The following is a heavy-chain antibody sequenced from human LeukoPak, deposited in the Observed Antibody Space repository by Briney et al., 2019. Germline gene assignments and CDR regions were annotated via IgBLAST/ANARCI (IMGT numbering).Heavy chain of an antibody. CDR1: GFTISGYW. CDR3: ARGRAGNYYNHNDY. CDR2: ISGGGSIT. V-gene: IGHV3-74*01. D-gene: IGHD3-10*01. Sequence: GGSLRLSCAASGFTISGYWMHWVRQAPGKGLVWVSRISGGGSITAYADSVKGRFTISRDNAKNTLYLQMNSLRAEDTAVYYCARGRAGNYYNHNDYWGQGTLVTVS. J-gene: IGHJ4*01.